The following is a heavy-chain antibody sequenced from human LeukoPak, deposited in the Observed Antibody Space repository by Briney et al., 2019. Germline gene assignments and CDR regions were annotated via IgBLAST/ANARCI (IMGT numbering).Heavy chain of an antibody. CDR1: GGSISSYY. Sequence: SETLSLTCTVSGGSISSYYWSWIRQPPGKGLEWIGYIYYSGSTNYNPSLKSRVTISVDTSKNQLSLKLSSVTAADTAVYYCASGSYLYYYYYYMDVWGKGTTVTVSS. CDR2: IYYSGST. D-gene: IGHD3-10*01. CDR3: ASGSYLYYYYYYMDV. V-gene: IGHV4-59*01. J-gene: IGHJ6*03.